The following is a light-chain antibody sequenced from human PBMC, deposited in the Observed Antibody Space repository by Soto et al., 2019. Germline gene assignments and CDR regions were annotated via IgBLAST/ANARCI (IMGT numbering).Light chain of an antibody. V-gene: IGLV1-40*01. J-gene: IGLJ1*01. CDR2: GLS. CDR1: SSNIGAIYD. CDR3: ATWDDSLNAYV. Sequence: QSVLTQPPSVSGALGQRVTISCTGSSSNIGAIYDVHWYQQLPGRAPKLLIYGLSNWPSGVPDRFSGSRSGSSASLAISGLQSDDEADYYCATWDDSLNAYVFGTGTKLTVL.